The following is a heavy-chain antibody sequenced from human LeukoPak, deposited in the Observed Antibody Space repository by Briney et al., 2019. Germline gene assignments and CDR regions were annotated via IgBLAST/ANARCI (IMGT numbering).Heavy chain of an antibody. CDR3: ARGAGSASTRVDY. V-gene: IGHV4-59*01. Sequence: SETLSLTCTVSGGSISSYYWSWVRQPPGKGLEWIGYIYYSGSTDYNPSLKSRVTISVDTSKNQFSLKLSSVTAADTAVYYCARGAGSASTRVDYWGQGILVTVSS. CDR1: GGSISSYY. CDR2: IYYSGST. D-gene: IGHD3-10*01. J-gene: IGHJ4*02.